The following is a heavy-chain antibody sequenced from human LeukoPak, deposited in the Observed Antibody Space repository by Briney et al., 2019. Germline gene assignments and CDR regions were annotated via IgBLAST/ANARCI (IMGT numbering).Heavy chain of an antibody. V-gene: IGHV1-3*01. Sequence: ASVKVSCKASGYTFNSYSIHWVRQAPGQRLEWMGWINAGNGNTKYSQKFQGRVTISRDTSATTAYMELSSLSSEDTAVYYCVGALRLVRGFYYFDYWGQGTLVTVSS. D-gene: IGHD6-19*01. J-gene: IGHJ4*02. CDR1: GYTFNSYS. CDR3: VGALRLVRGFYYFDY. CDR2: INAGNGNT.